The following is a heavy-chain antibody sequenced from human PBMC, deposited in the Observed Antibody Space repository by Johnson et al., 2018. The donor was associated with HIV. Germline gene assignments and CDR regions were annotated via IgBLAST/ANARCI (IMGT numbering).Heavy chain of an antibody. J-gene: IGHJ3*02. CDR3: ARGPPPFARLGVDAEPNDAFDI. D-gene: IGHD1-14*01. CDR1: GFTFSNYP. CDR2: VTNNGDST. Sequence: QVQLVESGGGLVQPGGSLRLSCVASGFTFSNYPMHWVRQAPGRGLEYVSRVTNNGDSTYYVNAVKGRFTISRDNSKNTLYLQMNSLRGEDTAVYYCARGPPPFARLGVDAEPNDAFDIWGQGTMVTVSS. V-gene: IGHV3-64*04.